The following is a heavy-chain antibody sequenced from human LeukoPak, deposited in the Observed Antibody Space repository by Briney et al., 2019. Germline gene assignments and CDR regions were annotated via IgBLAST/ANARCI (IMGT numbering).Heavy chain of an antibody. D-gene: IGHD5-12*01. CDR1: GYTFTGYY. V-gene: IGHV1-2*02. CDR3: ARDLGLHYGYSGYDSDY. CDR2: INPNSGGT. J-gene: IGHJ4*02. Sequence: ASVKVSCKASGYTFTGYYMHWVRQAPGQGLEWMGWINPNSGGTNYAQKFQGRVTMTRDTSISTAYMELSRLRSDDTAVYYCARDLGLHYGYSGYDSDYWGQGTLVTVSS.